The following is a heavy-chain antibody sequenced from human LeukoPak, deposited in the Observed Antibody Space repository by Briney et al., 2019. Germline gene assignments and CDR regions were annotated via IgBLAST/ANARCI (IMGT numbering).Heavy chain of an antibody. CDR3: AGSGGYSNSWSL. Sequence: SETLSLTCTVSGGSISTYYWNWIRQPPGKGLEWIGYIYYSGSTNYNPSLKSRVTISVDTSKNQFSLKLNSVTAADTAVYYCAGSGGYSNSWSLWGQGTLVTVSS. CDR1: GGSISTYY. CDR2: IYYSGST. J-gene: IGHJ4*02. V-gene: IGHV4-59*01. D-gene: IGHD6-13*01.